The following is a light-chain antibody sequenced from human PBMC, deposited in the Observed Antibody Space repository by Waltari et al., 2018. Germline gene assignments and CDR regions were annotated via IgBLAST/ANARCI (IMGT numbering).Light chain of an antibody. J-gene: IGKJ4*02. CDR2: GAS. V-gene: IGKV3-15*01. CDR1: QSVSSN. CDR3: QHYKIWPPLT. Sequence: DTVMTQSPATLSVSPGERATISCRASQSVSSNLDWYQQKPGQAARLLIYGASIRATGIPAMFSVSGAGTEFTLTISCLQSEDFAVYYCQHYKIWPPLTFGGGTKVEIK.